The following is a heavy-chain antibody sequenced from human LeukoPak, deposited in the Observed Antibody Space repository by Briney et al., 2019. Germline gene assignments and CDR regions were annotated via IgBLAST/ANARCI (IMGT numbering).Heavy chain of an antibody. J-gene: IGHJ4*02. CDR2: IYYSGST. D-gene: IGHD1-26*01. CDR1: GDSTSSDRYY. CDR3: AGGRPYSGGYHLDY. Sequence: TSETLSLTCTVSGDSTSSDRYYGGWVRQPPGKGLEWIGNIYYSGSTYYNPSLKSRVTMSVDTPKNQFFLKLNSVTAADTVVYYCAGGRPYSGGYHLDYWGQGTLVTVSA. V-gene: IGHV4-39*02.